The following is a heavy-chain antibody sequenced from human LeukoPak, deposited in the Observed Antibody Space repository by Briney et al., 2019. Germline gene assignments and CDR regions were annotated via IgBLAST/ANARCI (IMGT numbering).Heavy chain of an antibody. CDR1: GGSISSSSYY. J-gene: IGHJ4*02. CDR3: AREGIGAAGAFDY. V-gene: IGHV4-61*01. Sequence: SETLSLTCTVSGGSISSSSYYWSWIRQPPGKGLEWIGYMDYSGSSKYNPSLKSRVTRSGDTSKNQFSLKLSSVTAADTAVYYCAREGIGAAGAFDYWGQGTLVTVSS. D-gene: IGHD6-13*01. CDR2: MDYSGSS.